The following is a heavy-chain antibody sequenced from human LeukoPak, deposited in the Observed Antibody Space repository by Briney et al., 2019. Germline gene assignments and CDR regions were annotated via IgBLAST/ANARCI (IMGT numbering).Heavy chain of an antibody. D-gene: IGHD3-10*01. V-gene: IGHV3-64*01. CDR1: GFTFSSYA. J-gene: IGHJ6*03. CDR3: ARARSFLSYMDV. Sequence: GWPLSLACAASGFTFSSYAMHWVRQAPGKGLEYVSAIRSNGGSTYYANSVKGRFTISRDNSKNTLYLQMGSLRAEDMAVYYCARARSFLSYMDVWGKGTTVTISS. CDR2: IRSNGGST.